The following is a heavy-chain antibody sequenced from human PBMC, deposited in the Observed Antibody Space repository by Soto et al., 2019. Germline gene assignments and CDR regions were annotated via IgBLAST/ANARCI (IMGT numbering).Heavy chain of an antibody. Sequence: VCCEASGESFSSQVMAWGRQAPGERAGWMGIINPSGGSTSYAQKFQGRVTMTRDTSTSTVYMELSSLRSEDTAVYYCARDRKYCSGGSCQPVAFDIWGQGTMVTVSS. D-gene: IGHD2-15*01. V-gene: IGHV1-46*03. CDR2: INPSGGST. J-gene: IGHJ3*02. CDR3: ARDRKYCSGGSCQPVAFDI. CDR1: GESFSSQV.